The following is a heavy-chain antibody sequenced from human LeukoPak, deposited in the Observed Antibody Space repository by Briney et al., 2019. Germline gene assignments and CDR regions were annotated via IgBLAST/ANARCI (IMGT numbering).Heavy chain of an antibody. CDR1: GFTFSSYE. D-gene: IGHD6-13*01. Sequence: GGSLRLSCAASGFTFSSYEMNWVRQAPGKGLEWVSYISISGGTIYYADSVKGRFTISRDNARNSLYLQVNSLRAEDTAVYYCARVEKYSSSWIDLWGQGTLVTVSS. CDR2: ISISGGTI. J-gene: IGHJ5*02. V-gene: IGHV3-48*03. CDR3: ARVEKYSSSWIDL.